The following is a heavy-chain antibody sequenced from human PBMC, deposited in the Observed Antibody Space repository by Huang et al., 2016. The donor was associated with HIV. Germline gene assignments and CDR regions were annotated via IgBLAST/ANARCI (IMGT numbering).Heavy chain of an antibody. CDR3: AHIGRLRNYYMDV. CDR1: GFSLNHKGVG. V-gene: IGHV2-5*02. CDR2: IYWDDDK. Sequence: QITLKESGPTVIKPTQTLTLTCSFSGFSLNHKGVGVGWIRQPPGNALEWLVLIYWDDDKRFTPSLKNRITITKDTSKNQVVFTMTNLDPMDTGTYYCAHIGRLRNYYMDVWGNGTTVTVSS. D-gene: IGHD3-3*01. J-gene: IGHJ6*03.